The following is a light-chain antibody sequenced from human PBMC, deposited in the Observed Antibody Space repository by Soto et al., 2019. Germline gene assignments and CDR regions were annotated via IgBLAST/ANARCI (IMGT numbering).Light chain of an antibody. J-gene: IGKJ5*01. V-gene: IGKV3-15*01. CDR3: QHYNSWPPIT. Sequence: EIVMTQSPATLSVSPGERATLSCRASQSVSSNLAWYQQKPGQAPRLLIYGASTRATDIPARFSASGSGTAFTLTISSLRSEGFAVYYCQHYNSWPPITCGQGTRLEIK. CDR2: GAS. CDR1: QSVSSN.